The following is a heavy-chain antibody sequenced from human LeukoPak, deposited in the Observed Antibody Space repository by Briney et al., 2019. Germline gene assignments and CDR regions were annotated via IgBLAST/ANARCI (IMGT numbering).Heavy chain of an antibody. V-gene: IGHV4-4*07. Sequence: PSETLSLTCTVSGGSISSYYWSWIRQPAGKGLEWIGRIYTSGSTNYNPSLKSRVTMSVDTSKNQFSLKLSSVTAADTAVYYCARLASDYYDSSGPRRGAFGIWGQGTMVTVSS. D-gene: IGHD3-22*01. CDR1: GGSISSYY. CDR2: IYTSGST. J-gene: IGHJ3*02. CDR3: ARLASDYYDSSGPRRGAFGI.